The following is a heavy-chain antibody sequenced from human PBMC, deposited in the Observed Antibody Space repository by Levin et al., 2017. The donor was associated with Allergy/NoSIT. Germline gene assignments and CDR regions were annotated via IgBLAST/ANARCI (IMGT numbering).Heavy chain of an antibody. CDR3: AKENTPNSSSGWPLEL. V-gene: IGHV3-30*18. J-gene: IGHJ4*02. CDR1: GFTFIAYG. Sequence: GGSLRLSCAASGFTFIAYGMHWVRQAPGKGLEWVAVIAHDGSIKWYADSVKGRFTLSRDNSVNTLYLQMNSLTAEDTGIYYCAKENTPNSSSGWPLELWGQGTLVTVSS. D-gene: IGHD6-19*01. CDR2: IAHDGSIK.